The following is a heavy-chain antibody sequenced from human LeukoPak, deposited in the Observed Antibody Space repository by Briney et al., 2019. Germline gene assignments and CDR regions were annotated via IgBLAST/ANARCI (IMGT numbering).Heavy chain of an antibody. J-gene: IGHJ4*02. V-gene: IGHV4-4*09. CDR2: IYTNGRT. CDR3: ATSNHAKVVPFYH. CDR1: GASVSSFQ. Sequence: SETLSLTCSVSGASVSSFQWSWIRQSPGKGLEWIGYIYTNGRTNSNPSLKSRVTMSLDTSKNQFSLKLTSVSAADTAVYYCATSNHAKVVPFYHWGQGSLVTVSS. D-gene: IGHD2-8*01.